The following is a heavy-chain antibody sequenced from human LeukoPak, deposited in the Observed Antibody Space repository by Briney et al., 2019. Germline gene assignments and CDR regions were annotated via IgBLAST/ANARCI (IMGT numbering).Heavy chain of an antibody. CDR2: ISAYNGNT. J-gene: IGHJ4*02. CDR3: ARDLDYYDSSGYFYPDY. D-gene: IGHD3-22*01. CDR1: GYTFTGYY. Sequence: ASVKVSCKTSGYTFTGYYMHWVRQAPGQGLEWMGWISAYNGNTNYAQKLQGRVTMTTDTSTSTAYMELRSLRSDDTAVYYCARDLDYYDSSGYFYPDYWGQGTLVTVSS. V-gene: IGHV1-18*04.